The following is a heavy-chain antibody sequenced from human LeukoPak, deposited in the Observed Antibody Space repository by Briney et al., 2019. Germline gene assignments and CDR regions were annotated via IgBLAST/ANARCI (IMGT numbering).Heavy chain of an antibody. CDR1: GFTFSSYS. V-gene: IGHV3-21*01. CDR3: ARVGNTFITGTRLFDY. Sequence: PGGSLRLSCAASGFTFSSYSMNWVRQAPGKGLEWVSSISSSSSYIYYADSVKGRFTISRDNAKNSLYLQMNSLRAEDTAVYYCARVGNTFITGTRLFDYWGQGILVTVSS. J-gene: IGHJ4*02. D-gene: IGHD1-7*01. CDR2: ISSSSSYI.